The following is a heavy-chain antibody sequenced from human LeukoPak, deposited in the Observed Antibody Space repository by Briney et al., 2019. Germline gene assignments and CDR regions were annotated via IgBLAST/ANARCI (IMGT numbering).Heavy chain of an antibody. V-gene: IGHV4-39*01. J-gene: IGHJ4*02. Sequence: PSETLSLTCTVSGGSISSSSYYWGWIRQPPGKGLEWIGSIYYSGSTYYNPSLKSRVTISVDTSKNQFSLKLSSVTAADTAVYYCAREYGSGSYYKPFDYWGQGTLVTVSS. CDR2: IYYSGST. CDR1: GGSISSSSYY. D-gene: IGHD3-10*01. CDR3: AREYGSGSYYKPFDY.